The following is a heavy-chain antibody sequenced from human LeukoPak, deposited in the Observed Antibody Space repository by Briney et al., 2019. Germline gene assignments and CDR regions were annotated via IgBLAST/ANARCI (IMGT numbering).Heavy chain of an antibody. J-gene: IGHJ4*02. CDR3: ARDRGGQIAAAAFFDY. V-gene: IGHV4-34*01. CDR1: GGSFSGYY. D-gene: IGHD6-13*01. CDR2: INHSGST. Sequence: SETLSLTCAVYGGSFSGYYWSWIRQPPGKGLEWIGEINHSGSTNYNPSLKSRVTISVDKSKNQFSLKLSSVTAADTAVYYCARDRGGQIAAAAFFDYWGQGTLVTVSS.